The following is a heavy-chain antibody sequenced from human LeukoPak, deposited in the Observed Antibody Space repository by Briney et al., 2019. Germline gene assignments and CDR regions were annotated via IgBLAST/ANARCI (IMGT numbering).Heavy chain of an antibody. CDR1: GFTVSSNY. V-gene: IGHV3-23*01. Sequence: GGSLRLSCAASGFTVSSNYMSWVRQAPGKGLEWVSAISGSGGSTYYADSEKGRFTISRDNSKNTLYLQMNSLRAEDTAVYYCAKAQLFVVVNAIVDYWGQGTLVTGSP. CDR3: AKAQLFVVVNAIVDY. J-gene: IGHJ4*02. D-gene: IGHD2-21*01. CDR2: ISGSGGST.